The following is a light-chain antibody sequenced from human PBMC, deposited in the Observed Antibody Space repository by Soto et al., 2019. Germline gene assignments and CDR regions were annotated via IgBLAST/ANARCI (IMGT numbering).Light chain of an antibody. J-gene: IGLJ1*01. CDR3: QSYDRSLGGSSV. V-gene: IGLV1-40*01. Sequence: QSVLTQPPSVSGAPGQRVTISCTGSSSNIGAGYDVHWYQQLPGTAPKLLIYGNTNRPSGVPDRFSGSRSGTSASLAITGLQAEDDGDYYCQSYDRSLGGSSVFGTGTKVTVL. CDR1: SSNIGAGYD. CDR2: GNT.